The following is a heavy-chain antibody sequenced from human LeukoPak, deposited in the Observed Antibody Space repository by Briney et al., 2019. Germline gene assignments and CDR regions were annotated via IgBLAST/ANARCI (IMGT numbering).Heavy chain of an antibody. CDR2: VGPSGART. D-gene: IGHD1-26*01. CDR1: GFTFSHHG. CDR3: AREGGRGYYFDY. V-gene: IGHV3-23*01. J-gene: IGHJ4*02. Sequence: GGSLRLSCAASGFTFSHHGMNWVRQAPGKGLEWVSGVGPSGARTYYADSVKGRFTISRDNAKNSLYLQMNSLRAEDTAVYYCAREGGRGYYFDYWGQGTLVTVSS.